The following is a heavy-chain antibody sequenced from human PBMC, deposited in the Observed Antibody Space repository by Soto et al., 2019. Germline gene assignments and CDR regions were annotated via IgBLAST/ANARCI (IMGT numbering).Heavy chain of an antibody. Sequence: GGSLRLSCAASVFTFSSYAMHWCRQAPGKGLEWVAVISYDGSNKYYADSVKGRFTISRDNSKNTLYLQMNSLRAEDTAVYYCAREDCSGGSCYSDYWGQGTLVTVSS. D-gene: IGHD2-15*01. J-gene: IGHJ4*02. CDR2: ISYDGSNK. CDR1: VFTFSSYA. V-gene: IGHV3-30-3*01. CDR3: AREDCSGGSCYSDY.